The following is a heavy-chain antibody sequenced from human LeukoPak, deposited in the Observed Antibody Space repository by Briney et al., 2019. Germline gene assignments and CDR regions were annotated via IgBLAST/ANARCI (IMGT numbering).Heavy chain of an antibody. CDR2: IKQDGSEK. J-gene: IGHJ3*02. V-gene: IGHV3-7*01. D-gene: IGHD3-10*01. CDR3: ARGCITMVRGVSDAFDI. Sequence: PGGSLRLSCAASGFTFSSYWMSWVRQAPGKGLEWVANIKQDGSEKYYVDSVKGRFTISRDNAKNSLYLQMNSLRAEDTAVYYCARGCITMVRGVSDAFDIWGQGTMVTVSS. CDR1: GFTFSSYW.